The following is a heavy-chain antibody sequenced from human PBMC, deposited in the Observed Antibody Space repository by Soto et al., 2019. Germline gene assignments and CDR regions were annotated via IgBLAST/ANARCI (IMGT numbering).Heavy chain of an antibody. Sequence: GASVKVSCKVSGYTFTDYYVHWVQQAPGKGLEWMGLVDSADGETIYAEKFQGRVTMTADTSTDTAYMELTSLRSEGAAVYYCGTVGRLGSTGASTYGMDVWGQGTTVTAP. CDR1: GYTFTDYY. CDR3: GTVGRLGSTGASTYGMDV. CDR2: VDSADGET. J-gene: IGHJ6*02. D-gene: IGHD1-26*01. V-gene: IGHV1-69-2*01.